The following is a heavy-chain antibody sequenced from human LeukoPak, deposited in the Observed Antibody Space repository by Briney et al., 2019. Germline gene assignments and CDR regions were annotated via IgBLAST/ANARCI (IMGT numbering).Heavy chain of an antibody. CDR3: ARDRDYDILTGYYRRYYFDY. J-gene: IGHJ4*02. CDR2: IIPIFGTA. CDR1: GGTFSSYA. D-gene: IGHD3-9*01. Sequence: SVKVSCKASGGTFSSYATSWVRQAPGQGLEWMGGIIPIFGTANYAQKFQGRVTITADESTSTAYMELSSLRSEDTAVYYCARDRDYDILTGYYRRYYFDYWGQGTLVTVSS. V-gene: IGHV1-69*13.